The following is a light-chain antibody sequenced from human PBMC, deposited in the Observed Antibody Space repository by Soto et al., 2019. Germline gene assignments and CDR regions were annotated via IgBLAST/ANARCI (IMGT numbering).Light chain of an antibody. CDR3: QSYESRLRTSF. V-gene: IGLV1-40*01. Sequence: QPVLTQPPSVSGAPGQRVTISCTGSSSNIGAGYDVHWYQQLPGTAPKLLIYGNRYRPSGVPVRFSGSKSGTSASLAITGLQAEDEADYYCQSYESRLRTSFFGGGTKLTVL. J-gene: IGLJ2*01. CDR1: SSNIGAGYD. CDR2: GNR.